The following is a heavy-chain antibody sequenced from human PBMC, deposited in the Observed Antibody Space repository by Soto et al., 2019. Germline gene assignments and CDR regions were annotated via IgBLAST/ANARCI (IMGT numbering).Heavy chain of an antibody. CDR1: EYTFTTYW. CDR2: IYPGDSDT. V-gene: IGHV5-51*01. J-gene: IGHJ5*02. CDR3: ARGRGGSAENWFDP. D-gene: IGHD6-13*01. Sequence: EVQLVQSGAEVKKPGESLKISCQGSEYTFTTYWIAWVRQMPGQGLEWMGIIYPGDSDTRYNPSFQGQVTISVARSINTAYLQWNTLKASDTAMYYCARGRGGSAENWFDPWGQGTLVTVS.